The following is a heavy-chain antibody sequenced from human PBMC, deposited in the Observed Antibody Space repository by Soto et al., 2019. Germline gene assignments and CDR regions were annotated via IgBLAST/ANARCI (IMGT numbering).Heavy chain of an antibody. Sequence: QVQLVESGGGVVRPGRSLRLSCAASGFSFSYYAMHWVRQAPGKGLEWVAVIAYDASKKYYADSVKGRFTISRDNSKNTLYLQMNSLRDEDTAVYYCASPYCSGGSCYLTEYFQHWGQGTLVTVSS. CDR3: ASPYCSGGSCYLTEYFQH. V-gene: IGHV3-30*03. D-gene: IGHD2-15*01. J-gene: IGHJ1*01. CDR1: GFSFSYYA. CDR2: IAYDASKK.